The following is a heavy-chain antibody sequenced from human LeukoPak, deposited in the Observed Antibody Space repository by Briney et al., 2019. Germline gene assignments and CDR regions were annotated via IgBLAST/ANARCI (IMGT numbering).Heavy chain of an antibody. CDR3: ARLSPRYYDSSGYYFWVPFDY. CDR2: IYYSGST. D-gene: IGHD3-22*01. Sequence: SETLSLTCTVSGGSISSSSYYWGWIRQPPGKGLEWIGYIYYSGSTNYNPSLKSRVTISVDTSKNQFSLKLSSVTAADTAVYYCARLSPRYYDSSGYYFWVPFDYWGQGTLVTVSS. CDR1: GGSISSSSYY. V-gene: IGHV4-61*05. J-gene: IGHJ4*02.